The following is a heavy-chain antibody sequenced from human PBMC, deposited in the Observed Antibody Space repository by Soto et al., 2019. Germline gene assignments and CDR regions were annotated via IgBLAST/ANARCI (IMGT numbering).Heavy chain of an antibody. CDR3: AGDTIFGVVINFEY. V-gene: IGHV4-39*02. CDR1: GGSISSSSYY. D-gene: IGHD3-3*01. CDR2: IYYSGST. Sequence: PSETLSLTCTVSGGSISSSSYYWGWIRQPPGKGLEWIGSIYYSGSTYYNPSLKSRVTISVDTSKNQFSLKLSSVTAADTAVYYCAGDTIFGVVINFEYWGQGTLVTVSS. J-gene: IGHJ4*02.